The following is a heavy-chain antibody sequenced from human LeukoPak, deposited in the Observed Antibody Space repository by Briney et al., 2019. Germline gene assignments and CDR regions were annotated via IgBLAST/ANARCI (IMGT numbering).Heavy chain of an antibody. CDR1: GFTFSSYA. CDR2: IGGSGGST. J-gene: IGHJ4*02. V-gene: IGHV3-23*01. CDR3: AKGPGQWLVPGAFDY. D-gene: IGHD6-19*01. Sequence: GASLRLSCAASGFTFSSYAMSWVRQAPGKGLEWVSAIGGSGGSTYYADSVKGRFTISRDNSKNTLYLQMNSLRAKDTAVYYCAKGPGQWLVPGAFDYWGQGTLVTVSS.